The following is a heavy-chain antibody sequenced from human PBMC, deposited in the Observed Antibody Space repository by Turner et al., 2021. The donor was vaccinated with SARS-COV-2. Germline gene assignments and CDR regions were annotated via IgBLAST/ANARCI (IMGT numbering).Heavy chain of an antibody. Sequence: QVQLVKSGAEVQKPGASVKVSCTASGYTFTAFYITWVRQAPGLGPAWMGYINTNNGVTHYGQKFQGRVTMNRDTSIDTAYLEVISLDADDTAVDYWARGMMTGNRDALDIWGQGTLVTVSS. D-gene: IGHD3-16*01. CDR3: ARGMMTGNRDALDI. CDR2: INTNNGVT. J-gene: IGHJ3*02. V-gene: IGHV1-2*02. CDR1: GYTFTAFY.